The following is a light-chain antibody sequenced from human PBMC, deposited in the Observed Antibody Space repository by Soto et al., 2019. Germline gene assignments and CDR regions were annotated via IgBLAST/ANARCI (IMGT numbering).Light chain of an antibody. CDR1: SSDVGGYNY. CDR3: SSYTRSSTYV. CDR2: EVS. J-gene: IGLJ1*01. Sequence: QSALTQPASVSGSPGQSITISCTGTSSDVGGYNYVSWYQQHPGKAPKLMIYEVSNRPSGVSNRFSGSKSGNTASLTIYGLQAEDEADYYCSSYTRSSTYVFGTGTKVTV. V-gene: IGLV2-14*01.